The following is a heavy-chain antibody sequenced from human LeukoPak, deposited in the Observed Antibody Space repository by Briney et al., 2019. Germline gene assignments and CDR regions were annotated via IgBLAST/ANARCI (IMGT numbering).Heavy chain of an antibody. CDR2: ISGSGGST. CDR3: AKILLGDYRFDY. CDR1: GGSISSSSYY. D-gene: IGHD4-17*01. Sequence: ETLSLTCTVSGGSISSSSYYWGWVRQAPGKGLEWVSAISGSGGSTYYADSVKGRFTISRDNSKNTLYLQMNSLRAEDTAVYYCAKILLGDYRFDYWGQGTLVTVSS. V-gene: IGHV3-23*01. J-gene: IGHJ4*02.